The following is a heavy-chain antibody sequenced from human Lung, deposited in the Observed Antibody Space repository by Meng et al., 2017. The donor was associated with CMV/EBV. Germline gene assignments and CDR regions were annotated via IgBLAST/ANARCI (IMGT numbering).Heavy chain of an antibody. CDR3: AKDTRYASSWTVNSQIGPGGSGMDV. J-gene: IGHJ6*02. D-gene: IGHD6-13*01. CDR1: GFTFDDYA. CDR2: ISWNSGSI. Sequence: SLKISCAASGFTFDDYAIHWVRQVPGKGLEWVSGISWNSGSIFYADSVKGRFTITRDNAKNSLYLQMNSRRAEDTALYYCAKDTRYASSWTVNSQIGPGGSGMDVWGQGXTVTVSS. V-gene: IGHV3-9*01.